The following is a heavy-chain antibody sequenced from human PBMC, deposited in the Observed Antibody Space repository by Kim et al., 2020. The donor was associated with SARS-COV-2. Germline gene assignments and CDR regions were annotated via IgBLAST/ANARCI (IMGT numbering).Heavy chain of an antibody. V-gene: IGHV3-74*01. CDR3: ARDLGAAAVYGMDV. D-gene: IGHD6-13*01. J-gene: IGHJ6*02. Sequence: ADSVKGRFTISRDNAKNTLYLQMNSLRAEDTAVYYCARDLGAAAVYGMDVWGQGTTVTVSS.